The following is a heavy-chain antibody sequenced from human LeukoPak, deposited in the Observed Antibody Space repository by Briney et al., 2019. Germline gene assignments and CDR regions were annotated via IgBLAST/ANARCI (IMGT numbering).Heavy chain of an antibody. CDR3: AKAPLQYQLLSFSFLGYYMDV. Sequence: PGGSLRLSCAASGFTFSSYAMSWVRQAPGKGLEWVSAISGSGGSTYYADSVKGRFTISRDNSKNTLYLQMNSLRAEDTAVYYCAKAPLQYQLLSFSFLGYYMDVWGKGTTVTVSS. D-gene: IGHD2-2*01. CDR1: GFTFSSYA. J-gene: IGHJ6*03. V-gene: IGHV3-23*01. CDR2: ISGSGGST.